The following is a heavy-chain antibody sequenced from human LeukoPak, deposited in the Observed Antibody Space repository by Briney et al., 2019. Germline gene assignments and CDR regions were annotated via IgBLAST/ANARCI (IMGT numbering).Heavy chain of an antibody. V-gene: IGHV4-34*01. CDR2: INHSGST. J-gene: IGHJ6*03. Sequence: SETLSLTCAVYGGSFSGYYWSWIRQPPGKGLEWIGEINHSGSTNYNPSLKSRVTISVDTSKNQFSLKLSSVTAADTAVYYCARSVWFGEYHYYYYYMDVWGKGTTVTISS. CDR3: ARSVWFGEYHYYYYYMDV. D-gene: IGHD3-10*01. CDR1: GGSFSGYY.